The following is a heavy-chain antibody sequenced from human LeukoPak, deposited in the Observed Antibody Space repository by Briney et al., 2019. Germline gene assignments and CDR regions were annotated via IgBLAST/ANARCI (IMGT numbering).Heavy chain of an antibody. CDR2: INSDGSST. CDR1: RLIFSGYW. V-gene: IGHV3-74*01. CDR3: AGHYGSGRYHYYYMDV. D-gene: IGHD3-10*01. Sequence: GGSLRLSCAASRLIFSGYWMHWVRQAPGKGLVWVSRINSDGSSTIYADPVKGRFTISRDYAKNTVYLQMNSLRVDDTAVYYCAGHYGSGRYHYYYMDVWGRGTTVTVSS. J-gene: IGHJ6*03.